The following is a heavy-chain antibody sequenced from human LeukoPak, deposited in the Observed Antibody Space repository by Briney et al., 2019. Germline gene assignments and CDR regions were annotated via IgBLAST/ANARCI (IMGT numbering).Heavy chain of an antibody. V-gene: IGHV4-34*01. CDR1: GGFFSGYY. CDR3: ARAMNRSGDYLGFDP. J-gene: IGHJ5*02. Sequence: NPSETLSLTCAVYGGFFSGYYWSWIRQPPGKGLECIGTMYHSGSTFYNPSLKSRVTISVDTSKNQFSLKLTSMTAADTAVYYCARAMNRSGDYLGFDPWGLGIVVTVSS. D-gene: IGHD3-3*01. CDR2: MYHSGST.